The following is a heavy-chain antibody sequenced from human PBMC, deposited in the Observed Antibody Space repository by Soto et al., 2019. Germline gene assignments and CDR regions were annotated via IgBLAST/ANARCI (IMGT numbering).Heavy chain of an antibody. V-gene: IGHV4-31*03. J-gene: IGHJ5*02. CDR2: IYYSGST. D-gene: IGHD2-2*01. CDR1: GGSISSGGYY. CDR3: ARGVVVPIPGIHWFDP. Sequence: KSSETLSLTCTVSGGSISSGGYYWSWIRQHPGKGLEWIGYIYYSGSTYYNPSLKSRVTISVDTSKNQFSLKLSSVTAADTAVYYCARGVVVPIPGIHWFDPWGQGTLVTVSS.